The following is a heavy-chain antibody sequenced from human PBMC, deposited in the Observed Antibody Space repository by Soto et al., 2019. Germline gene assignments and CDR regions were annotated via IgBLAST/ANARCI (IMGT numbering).Heavy chain of an antibody. Sequence: GVSLRLSCAVSGFTSSSHAMSWVRQAPGKGLEWVSTITGSAGSTYYADSVKGRFTISRDNSKNTLYLQMNSLRAEDTAVYYCARSPCSSSSCQNYYYYGMDVWGQGTTVTVSS. CDR2: ITGSAGST. V-gene: IGHV3-23*01. CDR3: ARSPCSSSSCQNYYYYGMDV. CDR1: GFTSSSHA. D-gene: IGHD2-2*01. J-gene: IGHJ6*02.